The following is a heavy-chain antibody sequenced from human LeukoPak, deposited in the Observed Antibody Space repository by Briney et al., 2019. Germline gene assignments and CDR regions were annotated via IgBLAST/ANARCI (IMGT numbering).Heavy chain of an antibody. J-gene: IGHJ6*02. CDR1: GFTFSSYA. V-gene: IGHV3-30*04. CDR2: ISYDGSNK. Sequence: GRSLRLSCAASGFTFSSYAMHWVRQAPGKGLEWVAVISYDGSNKYYADSVKGRFTISRDNSKNTLYLQMNSLRAEDTAVYYCARDSYCSSTSCSDGYYGMDVWGQGTTVTVSS. CDR3: ARDSYCSSTSCSDGYYGMDV. D-gene: IGHD2-2*01.